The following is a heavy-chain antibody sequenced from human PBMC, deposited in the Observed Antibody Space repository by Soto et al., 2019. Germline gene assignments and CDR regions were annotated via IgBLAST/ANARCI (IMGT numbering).Heavy chain of an antibody. D-gene: IGHD2-15*01. Sequence: QVQLVQSGAEVKKPGSSVKVSCKAPGGTFSSYAISWVRQAPGQGLEWMGGIIPIFGTANYAQKFQGRVTITAYESTSTGYMELSSLRSEDTDVYYCARTQGGSSSLDIYYYYYCGMDVWGQGTTVTVSS. CDR1: GGTFSSYA. J-gene: IGHJ6*02. V-gene: IGHV1-69*01. CDR2: IIPIFGTA. CDR3: ARTQGGSSSLDIYYYYYCGMDV.